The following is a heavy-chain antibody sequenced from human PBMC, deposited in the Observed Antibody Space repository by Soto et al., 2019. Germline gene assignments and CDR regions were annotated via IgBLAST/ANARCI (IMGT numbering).Heavy chain of an antibody. D-gene: IGHD2-2*01. CDR1: GFPVSYGYY. CDR2: IYQSGKT. J-gene: IGHJ4*02. V-gene: IGHV4-38-2*01. CDR3: ARLYCSSVSCYKDY. Sequence: SLTCGVSGFPVSYGYYWGWIRQPPGKGLEWLGSIYQSGKTYYNPSLKSRLTLSMDTSKNEFSVRLRSVTAADTAVYFCARLYCSSVSCYKDYWGPGVQVTVSS.